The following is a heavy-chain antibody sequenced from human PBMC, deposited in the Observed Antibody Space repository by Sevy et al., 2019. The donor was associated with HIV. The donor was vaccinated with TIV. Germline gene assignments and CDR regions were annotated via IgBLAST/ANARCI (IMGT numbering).Heavy chain of an antibody. CDR3: ARDHVKDGDLGDYYYYAMDV. CDR2: ISSSADTI. Sequence: GGSLRLSCAASGFSISDYNMSWIRQAPGKGPQWISYISSSADTIYYADSVKGRFTVSRDNAKNSLYLQMKGLRAEDTAVYYCARDHVKDGDLGDYYYYAMDVWGQGTTVTVSS. D-gene: IGHD4-17*01. J-gene: IGHJ6*02. V-gene: IGHV3-11*01. CDR1: GFSISDYN.